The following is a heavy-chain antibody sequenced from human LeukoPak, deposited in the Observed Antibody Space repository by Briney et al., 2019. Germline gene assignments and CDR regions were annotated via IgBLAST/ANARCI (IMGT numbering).Heavy chain of an antibody. D-gene: IGHD6-19*01. CDR1: GYSISSGYY. V-gene: IGHV4-38-2*02. CDR3: ARDSALAQAVMFDS. J-gene: IGHJ4*02. CDR2: IDHSGST. Sequence: PSETLSLTCTVSGYSISSGYYWGWIRQPPGKGLEWTGSIDHSGSTYYNPSLKSRITISVDTSKNQFSLKLSSVTAADTAVYYCARDSALAQAVMFDSWGQGTLVTVSS.